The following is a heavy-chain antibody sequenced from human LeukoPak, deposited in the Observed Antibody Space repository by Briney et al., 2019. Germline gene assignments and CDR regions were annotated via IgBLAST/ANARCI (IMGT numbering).Heavy chain of an antibody. CDR1: GYTFTSYY. D-gene: IGHD4-11*01. J-gene: IGHJ5*02. CDR3: ARDDYSNSNWFDP. CDR2: INPSGGST. Sequence: ASVKVSCKASGYTFTSYYMHWVRQAPGQGLEWMGIINPSGGSTTYAQKLQGRVTMTTDTSTSTAYMELRSLRSDDTAVYYCARDDYSNSNWFDPWGQGTLVTVSS. V-gene: IGHV1-46*01.